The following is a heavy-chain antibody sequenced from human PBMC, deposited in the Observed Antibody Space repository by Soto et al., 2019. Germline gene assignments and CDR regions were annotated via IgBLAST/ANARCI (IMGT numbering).Heavy chain of an antibody. CDR3: ASPYYYDSSGYYYQHYYYYGMDV. CDR1: GFTFSSYA. V-gene: IGHV3-30-3*01. J-gene: IGHJ6*02. D-gene: IGHD3-22*01. Sequence: GGSLRLSCAASGFTFSSYAMHWVRQAPGKGLEWVAVISYDGSNKYYADSVKGRFTISRDNSKNTLYLQMNNLRAEDTAVYYCASPYYYDSSGYYYQHYYYYGMDVWGQGTTVTVSS. CDR2: ISYDGSNK.